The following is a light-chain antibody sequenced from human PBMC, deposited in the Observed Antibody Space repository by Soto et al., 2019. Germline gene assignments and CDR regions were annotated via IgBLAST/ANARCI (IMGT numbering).Light chain of an antibody. J-gene: IGKJ1*01. CDR2: GAS. Sequence: AQSPATLSVSPGERATLSCRASQSVSSSYLAWYQQKPGQAPSLLIYGASTRATGIPDRFSGSGSGTDFTLTISRLEPEDFAVYYCQQYGSSPRTFGQGTKVDIK. V-gene: IGKV3-20*01. CDR1: QSVSSSY. CDR3: QQYGSSPRT.